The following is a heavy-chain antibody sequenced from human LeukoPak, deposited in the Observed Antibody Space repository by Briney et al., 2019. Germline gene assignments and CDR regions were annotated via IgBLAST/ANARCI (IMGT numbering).Heavy chain of an antibody. CDR1: GFTFSSYS. Sequence: PGGSLRLSCAASGFTFSSYSMNWVRQAPGKGLEWVSSISSSSSYIYYADSVKGRFTISRDNAKNSLYLQMNSLRAEDTAVYYCARAWGDGYNGFDYWGQGTLVTVSS. J-gene: IGHJ4*02. CDR3: ARAWGDGYNGFDY. D-gene: IGHD5-24*01. V-gene: IGHV3-21*01. CDR2: ISSSSSYI.